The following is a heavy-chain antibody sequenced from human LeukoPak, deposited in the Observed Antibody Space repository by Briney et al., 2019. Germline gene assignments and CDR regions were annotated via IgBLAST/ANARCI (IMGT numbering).Heavy chain of an antibody. Sequence: SETLSLTCTVSGGSISSYNWSWIRQPPGKGLEWVGYIYYSGSTNYNPSLKSRVTISVDTSKNQFSLKLSSVTAADTAVYYCARAAVVVPAAILEVNFDYWGQGTLVTVSS. CDR1: GGSISSYN. CDR2: IYYSGST. D-gene: IGHD2-2*02. V-gene: IGHV4-59*01. CDR3: ARAAVVVPAAILEVNFDY. J-gene: IGHJ4*02.